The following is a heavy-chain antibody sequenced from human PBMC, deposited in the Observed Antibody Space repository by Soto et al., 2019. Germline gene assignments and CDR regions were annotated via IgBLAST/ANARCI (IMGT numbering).Heavy chain of an antibody. Sequence: GGSLRLSCAASGFTFSSYSMNWVRQAPGKGLEWVSSISSSSYIYYADSVKGRFTISRDNAKNSLYLQMNSLRAEDTAVYYCARRLVTTSSPYPSDYYYYMDVWGKGTTVTVSS. CDR3: ARRLVTTSSPYPSDYYYYMDV. V-gene: IGHV3-21*01. J-gene: IGHJ6*03. D-gene: IGHD4-17*01. CDR1: GFTFSSYS. CDR2: ISSSSYI.